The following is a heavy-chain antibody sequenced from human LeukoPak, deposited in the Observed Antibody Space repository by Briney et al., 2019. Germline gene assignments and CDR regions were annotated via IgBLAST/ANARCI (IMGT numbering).Heavy chain of an antibody. J-gene: IGHJ6*02. CDR3: ASQWLVPSGYYGMDV. CDR2: IYNSGST. V-gene: IGHV4-30-2*01. CDR1: NYSISSGGYS. Sequence: SETLSLTCAVFNYSISSGGYSWSWIRQPPGKGLEWIGYIYNSGSTYYNPSLKSRVTISVDRSKNQFSLKLSSVTAADTAVYYCASQWLVPSGYYGMDVWGQGTTVTVSS. D-gene: IGHD6-19*01.